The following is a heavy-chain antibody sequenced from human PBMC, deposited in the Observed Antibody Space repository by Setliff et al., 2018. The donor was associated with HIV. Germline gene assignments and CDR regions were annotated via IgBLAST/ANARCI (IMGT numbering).Heavy chain of an antibody. CDR3: ARNPTGTGYFDS. Sequence: ASVKVSCKASGYTFTSYGISWVRQAPGQGLEWMGWISAYNGNTNYAQKLQGRVTMTTDTSTSTAYMELRSLRSDDTAVYYCARNPTGTGYFDSWGQGMLVTVSS. V-gene: IGHV1-18*01. J-gene: IGHJ4*02. CDR1: GYTFTSYG. CDR2: ISAYNGNT. D-gene: IGHD1-1*01.